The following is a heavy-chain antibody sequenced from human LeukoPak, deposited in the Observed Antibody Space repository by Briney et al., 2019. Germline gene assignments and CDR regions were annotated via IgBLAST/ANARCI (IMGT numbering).Heavy chain of an antibody. CDR3: ANLMRSYYDY. CDR1: GFTFSSYG. V-gene: IGHV3-30*18. CDR2: ISYDGSNK. J-gene: IGHJ4*02. Sequence: GRSLRLSCAASGFTFSSYGMHWVRQAPGKGLEWVAVISYDGSNKYYADSVKGRFTISRDNSKSTLYLQMNSLRAEDTAVYYCANLMRSYYDYWGQGTLVTVSS.